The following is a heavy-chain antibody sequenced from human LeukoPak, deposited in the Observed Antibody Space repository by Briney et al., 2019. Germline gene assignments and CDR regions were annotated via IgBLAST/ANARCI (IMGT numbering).Heavy chain of an antibody. CDR3: ARLGYCSGGSCYFPFDI. D-gene: IGHD2-15*01. V-gene: IGHV7-4-1*02. CDR2: INTNTGNP. Sequence: ASVTVSCKASGYTFTSYAMNWVRQAPGQGLEWMGWINTNTGNPTYAQGFTGRFVFSLDTSVSTAYLQISSLKAEDTAVYYCARLGYCSGGSCYFPFDIWGQGTMVTVSS. J-gene: IGHJ3*02. CDR1: GYTFTSYA.